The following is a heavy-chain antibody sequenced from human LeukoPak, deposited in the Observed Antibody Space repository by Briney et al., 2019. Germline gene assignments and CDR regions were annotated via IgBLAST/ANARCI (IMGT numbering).Heavy chain of an antibody. CDR3: ATSWGPDTSAFRWGRDGMDV. J-gene: IGHJ6*02. CDR1: GLTSNNYA. D-gene: IGHD3-16*01. V-gene: IGHV3-23*01. Sequence: QPGGSLRLSCAVSGLTSNNYAMSWVRQAPGKGLEWVSAISKSGDHTYYAASAKGRFTIYRDNSKNTQYLQMNSLRAEDTAVYYCATSWGPDTSAFRWGRDGMDVWGQGTTVIVS. CDR2: ISKSGDHT.